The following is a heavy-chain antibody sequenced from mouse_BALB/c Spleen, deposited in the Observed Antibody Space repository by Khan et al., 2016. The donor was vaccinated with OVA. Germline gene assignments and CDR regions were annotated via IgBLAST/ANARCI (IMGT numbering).Heavy chain of an antibody. V-gene: IGHV1-7*01. J-gene: IGHJ2*01. CDR2: INPTSGYT. CDR1: GYTFTSYW. CDR3: ARDRIDY. Sequence: VQLLESGAELAKPGASVKMSCKASGYTFTSYWMHWIKQRPGQGLEWIGYINPTSGYTDYNQKFKDQATLTADKSSSTAYMQLNSLTSDDSAVYYCARDRIDYWGQGTTLTVSS.